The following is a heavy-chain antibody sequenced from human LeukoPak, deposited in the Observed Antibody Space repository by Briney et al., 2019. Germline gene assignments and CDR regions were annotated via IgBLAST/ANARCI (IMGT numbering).Heavy chain of an antibody. J-gene: IGHJ4*02. CDR2: ISANGNNK. D-gene: IGHD6-19*01. CDR1: GFTFSSYP. V-gene: IGHV3-48*04. Sequence: AGGSLRLSCAASGFTFSSYPMTWIRQAPGKGLEWVSYISANGNNKYYADSVKGRFTISRDNAKNSLYLQMNSLRVEDTAVYYCASSQSSVAGIVGCWGQGTLVTVSS. CDR3: ASSQSSVAGIVGC.